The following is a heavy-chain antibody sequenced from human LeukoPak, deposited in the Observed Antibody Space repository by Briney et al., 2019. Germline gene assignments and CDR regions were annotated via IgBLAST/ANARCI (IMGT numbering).Heavy chain of an antibody. V-gene: IGHV1-69*06. CDR3: ARCGSGNYYRFSDY. CDR1: GGTFSSYA. J-gene: IGHJ4*02. Sequence: SVKVSCKASGGTFSSYAISWVRQAPGQGLEWMGGIIPIFGTANYAQKFQGRVTITADKSTSTAYMELSSLRSEDTAVYYCARCGSGNYYRFSDYWGQGTLVTVSS. CDR2: IIPIFGTA. D-gene: IGHD3-10*01.